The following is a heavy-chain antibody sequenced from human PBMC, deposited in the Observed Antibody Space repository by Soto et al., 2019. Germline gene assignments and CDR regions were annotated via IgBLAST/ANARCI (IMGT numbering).Heavy chain of an antibody. CDR1: GSSFRDYY. CDR3: ARNRYSSSWYDAFDT. J-gene: IGHJ3*02. V-gene: IGHV3-11*06. Sequence: GGSLRLSCAASGSSFRDYYMSWIRQSPGKGQEWLSYITISSSYTHYADSVKGRFTISRDNAKNSLYLQMNSLRAEDTVVYYYARNRYSSSWYDAFDTWGQGTMVTVSS. D-gene: IGHD6-13*01. CDR2: ITISSSYT.